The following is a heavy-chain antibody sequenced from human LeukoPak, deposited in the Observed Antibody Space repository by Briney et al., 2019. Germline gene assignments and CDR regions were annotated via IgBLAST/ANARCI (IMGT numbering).Heavy chain of an antibody. CDR2: IYYSGST. CDR3: AKDRVGATLYFDF. J-gene: IGHJ4*02. V-gene: IGHV4-39*02. D-gene: IGHD1-26*01. Sequence: SDTLSLTCTVSGGSISSSSYYWGWIRQPPGKGLEWIGSIYYSGSTYYNPSLKSRVTISVDTSKNQFSLKLSSVTAADTAVYYCAKDRVGATLYFDFWGQGTLLTVSS. CDR1: GGSISSSSYY.